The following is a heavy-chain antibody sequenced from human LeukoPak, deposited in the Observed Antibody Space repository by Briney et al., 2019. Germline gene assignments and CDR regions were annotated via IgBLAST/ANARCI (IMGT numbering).Heavy chain of an antibody. CDR1: GFTFSSYG. Sequence: PGGSLRLSCAASGFTFSSYGMSWVRQAPGKGVEWVSAISGSGGSTYYADSVKGRFTISRDNSKNTLYLQMNSLRAEDTAVYYCARGPSGYHNTGGQGTLVTVSS. CDR3: ARGPSGYHNT. D-gene: IGHD5-12*01. J-gene: IGHJ4*02. V-gene: IGHV3-23*01. CDR2: ISGSGGST.